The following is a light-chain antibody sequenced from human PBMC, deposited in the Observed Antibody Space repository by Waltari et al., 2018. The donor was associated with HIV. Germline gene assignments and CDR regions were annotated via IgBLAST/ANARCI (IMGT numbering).Light chain of an antibody. CDR2: AAS. CDR1: QGIRGY. CDR3: QQLNEYPWT. Sequence: DIQVTQAPYLLSATVGDKVTMNCRASQGIRGYLAWYQQKPGNAPNLLIYAASTLQSGVPSRFSGSGSGTEFTLTISSLQPEDFATYSCQQLNEYPWTFGQGTKVEMK. J-gene: IGKJ1*01. V-gene: IGKV1-9*01.